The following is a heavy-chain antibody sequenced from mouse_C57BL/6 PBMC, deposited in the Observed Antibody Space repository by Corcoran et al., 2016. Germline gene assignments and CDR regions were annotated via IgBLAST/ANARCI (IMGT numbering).Heavy chain of an antibody. CDR3: AYGNYWYFDV. Sequence: VQLQESGPGLVKPSQSLSLTCPVTGYSITRGYYWNWIRQFPGNKLEWMGYISYDGSNNYNPSLKNRISITRDTSKNQFFLKLNSVTTEDTATYYCAYGNYWYFDVWGTGTTVTVSS. D-gene: IGHD1-1*02. J-gene: IGHJ1*03. CDR1: GYSITRGYY. CDR2: ISYDGSN. V-gene: IGHV3-6*01.